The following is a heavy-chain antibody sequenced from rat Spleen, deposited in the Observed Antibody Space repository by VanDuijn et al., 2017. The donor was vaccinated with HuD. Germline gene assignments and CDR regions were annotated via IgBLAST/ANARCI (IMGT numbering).Heavy chain of an antibody. CDR3: SRSLGRVYNNYFDY. V-gene: IGHV3-1*01. Sequence: EVQLQESGPGLLKPSQSLSLTCSVTGYSITTNYWDWIRKFPGNKMDWLGYISYSGSTSYNPSLKSRISITRDTSKNQFFLQLNSVTTEDTATYYCSRSLGRVYNNYFDYWGQGVMVTVSS. CDR1: GYSITTNY. D-gene: IGHD1-10*01. CDR2: ISYSGST. J-gene: IGHJ2*01.